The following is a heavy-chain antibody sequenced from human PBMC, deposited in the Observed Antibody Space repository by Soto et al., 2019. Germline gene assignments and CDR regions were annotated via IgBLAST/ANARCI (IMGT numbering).Heavy chain of an antibody. CDR2: IIPIFGSR. CDR3: ARGETYLGV. J-gene: IGHJ6*02. Sequence: QVQLVQSGAEVKKPGSSAKVSCKASRDTFSKYAFNWVRQAPGQGLEWMGWIIPIFGSRNYAEKFQGRVTITADESTSTAYMELRSLRFEDTAVYYCARGETYLGVWGQGTTVTVSS. D-gene: IGHD3-16*01. CDR1: RDTFSKYA. V-gene: IGHV1-69*01.